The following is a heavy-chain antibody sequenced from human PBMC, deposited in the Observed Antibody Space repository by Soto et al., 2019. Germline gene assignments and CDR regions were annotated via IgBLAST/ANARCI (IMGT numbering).Heavy chain of an antibody. J-gene: IGHJ4*02. CDR2: IWYDGSNK. V-gene: IGHV3-33*08. D-gene: IGHD3-22*01. CDR3: AREWEDSSGYFSPVFDY. CDR1: GFTFSGYD. Sequence: PGGSLRLSCEASGFTFSGYDMHWVRQAPGKGLEWVAVIWYDGSNKYYADSVKGRFTISRDNSKNTLYLQMNSLRAEDTAVYYCAREWEDSSGYFSPVFDYWGQGTLVTVSS.